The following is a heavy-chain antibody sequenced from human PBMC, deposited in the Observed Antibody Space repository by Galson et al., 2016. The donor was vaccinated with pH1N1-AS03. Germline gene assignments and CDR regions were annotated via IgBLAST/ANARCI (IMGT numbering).Heavy chain of an antibody. CDR1: GFRFGDYG. V-gene: IGHV3-49*04. Sequence: SLRLSCAASGFRFGDYGMGWVRQAPGKGLAWVGFIRSRGYGETTEYAASVKGRFTISRGDSGSIAYLQMNSLKTEDAAVYYCTRNKPYYYDSSGYHNKYYSYYMYVCGKGITVTVSS. J-gene: IGHJ6*03. CDR2: IRSRGYGETT. CDR3: TRNKPYYYDSSGYHNKYYSYYMYV. D-gene: IGHD3-22*01.